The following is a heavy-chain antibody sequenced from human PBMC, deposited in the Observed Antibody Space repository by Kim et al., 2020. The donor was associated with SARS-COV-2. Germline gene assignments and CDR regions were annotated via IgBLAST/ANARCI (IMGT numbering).Heavy chain of an antibody. D-gene: IGHD1-1*01. CDR3: RTTAAHRHFEI. Sequence: GGSLRLSCAASGFTFDTNDMNWVRQATGRGLEWVSAIGGGGNTKYYADAVNGWFISSKNDYNYMLYLMKNIRRGETTAFYYSRTTAAHRHFEIWG. V-gene: IGHV3-23*01. J-gene: IGHJ3*02. CDR1: GFTFDTND. CDR2: IGGGGNTK.